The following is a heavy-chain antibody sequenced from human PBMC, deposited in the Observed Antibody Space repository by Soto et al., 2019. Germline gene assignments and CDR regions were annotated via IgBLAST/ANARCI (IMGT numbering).Heavy chain of an antibody. CDR2: ISGGGDTT. D-gene: IGHD3-10*01. CDR3: AKGRGGSGSLTPRVDF. V-gene: IGHV3-23*01. Sequence: EVQLLESGGGLVQPGGSLRLXXAASXFTXXNYXXXXXRQAPGKGLEWVSAISGGGDTTSYADSVKGRFTVSRDGSKNTLYLQMSSLRAEDTALYYCAKGRGGSGSLTPRVDFWGQGTLVTVSS. J-gene: IGHJ4*02. CDR1: XFTXXNYX.